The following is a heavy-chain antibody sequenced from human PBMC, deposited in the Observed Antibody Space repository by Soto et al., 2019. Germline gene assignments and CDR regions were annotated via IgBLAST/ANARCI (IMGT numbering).Heavy chain of an antibody. CDR3: GTGPFIEARGYYYFYGMDV. CDR1: GGTFSNYA. D-gene: IGHD6-6*01. Sequence: QVQLVQSGAEVKKPGSSVKVSCKASGGTFSNYAISWVRQAPGQGLEWMGGIIPMFGTANYGQKFQGRVTITADQFTFTTYMEEHSLKSGGTALLSGGTGPFIEARGYYYFYGMDVWGQGTTVTVSS. J-gene: IGHJ6*02. CDR2: IIPMFGTA. V-gene: IGHV1-69*01.